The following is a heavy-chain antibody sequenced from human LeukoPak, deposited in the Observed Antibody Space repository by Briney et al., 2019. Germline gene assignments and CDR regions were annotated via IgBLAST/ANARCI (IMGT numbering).Heavy chain of an antibody. CDR3: ARXRRXYXDSXLAXFDP. J-gene: IGHJ5*02. CDR1: FXXXY. D-gene: IGHD3-22*01. V-gene: IGHV1-46*01. CDR2: INPSGGST. Sequence: FXXXYMHWVRQAPGQGLEWMGIINPSGGSTSYAQKFQGRVTMTRDTSTSTVYMELSSLRSEDTAVYYCARXRRXYXDSXLAXFDPWGQGXLVTVSS.